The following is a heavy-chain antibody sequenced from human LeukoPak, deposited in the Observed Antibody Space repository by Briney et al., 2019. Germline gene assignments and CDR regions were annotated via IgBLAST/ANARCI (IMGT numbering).Heavy chain of an antibody. J-gene: IGHJ4*02. CDR2: ISGSGGNT. CDR3: AKAGSIRFDY. V-gene: IGHV3-23*01. D-gene: IGHD1-26*01. Sequence: GGSLRLSCAASGFTFSSYSMNWVRQAPGQGLEWVSGISGSGGNTYYADSVKGRFTVSRDNSKNTLYLQINRLRAEDTAVYYCAKAGSIRFDYWGQGTLVTVSS. CDR1: GFTFSSYS.